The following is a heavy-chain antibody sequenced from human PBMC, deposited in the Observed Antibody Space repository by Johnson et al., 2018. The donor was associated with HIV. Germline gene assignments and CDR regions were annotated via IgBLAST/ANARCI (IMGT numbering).Heavy chain of an antibody. D-gene: IGHD1-1*01. Sequence: VQLVESGGGVVQPGGSLKLSCAASGFTFSSYAMHWVRQAPGKGLEWVAVISYDGSNKYYADSVKGRFTISRDNSKNTLYLQMNSLRAEDTAVYYCALAVRLERGIAAFDIWGQGTMVTVSS. CDR1: GFTFSSYA. CDR2: ISYDGSNK. CDR3: ALAVRLERGIAAFDI. V-gene: IGHV3-30*14. J-gene: IGHJ3*02.